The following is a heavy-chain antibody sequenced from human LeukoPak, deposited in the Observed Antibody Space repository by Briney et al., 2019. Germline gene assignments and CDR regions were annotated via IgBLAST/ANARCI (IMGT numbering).Heavy chain of an antibody. Sequence: SETLSLTCAVYGGSFSGYYWSWIRQPPGKGLEWIGEINHSGSTNYNPSLKSRVTISVDTSKNQFPLKLSSVTAADTAVYYCARDGVAGGFDYWGQGTLVTVS. CDR3: ARDGVAGGFDY. D-gene: IGHD6-19*01. CDR2: INHSGST. V-gene: IGHV4-34*01. J-gene: IGHJ4*02. CDR1: GGSFSGYY.